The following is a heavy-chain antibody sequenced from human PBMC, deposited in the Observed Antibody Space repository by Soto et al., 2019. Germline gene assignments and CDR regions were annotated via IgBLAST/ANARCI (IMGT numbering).Heavy chain of an antibody. CDR1: GGSIGSGGYY. J-gene: IGHJ4*02. CDR2: IYYSGIT. V-gene: IGHV4-31*03. CDR3: ARSPGYYFAY. Sequence: PSETLSLTCTVSGGSIGSGGYYWSWIRQHPGKGLEWIGYIYYSGITYYNPSLKSRVTISVDTSKNQFSLKLSSVTAADTAVYYCARSPGYYFAYWGQGTLGTVSA.